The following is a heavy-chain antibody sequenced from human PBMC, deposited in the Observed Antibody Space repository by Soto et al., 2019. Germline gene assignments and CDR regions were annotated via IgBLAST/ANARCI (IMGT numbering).Heavy chain of an antibody. J-gene: IGHJ3*02. CDR3: AIVGYESGGYYYHDAFHI. CDR2: ISGGGDSA. V-gene: IGHV3-23*01. Sequence: EVQLLESGGGLVQAGGSLRLSCRASGSTSSSDAMTWVRQAPGKGLEWVSVISGGGDSAYYADSVQGRFAISRDNSKNTLFLQMSSLRAEDTAVYYCAIVGYESGGYYYHDAFHIWGQGTMVTVSS. CDR1: GSTSSSDA. D-gene: IGHD3-22*01.